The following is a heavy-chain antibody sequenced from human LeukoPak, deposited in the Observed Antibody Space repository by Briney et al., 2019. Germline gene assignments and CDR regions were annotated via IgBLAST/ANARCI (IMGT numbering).Heavy chain of an antibody. J-gene: IGHJ4*02. Sequence: SETLSLTCTVSGDSISSSNYYWGWIRQPPGKGLQWIGSIYYSGSTYYNPSLKSRVTISVDTSKNQFSLKLSSVTAADTAVYYCATGLGYSIFIDYWGQGTLVTVSS. V-gene: IGHV4-39*01. D-gene: IGHD6-13*01. CDR1: GDSISSSNYY. CDR2: IYYSGST. CDR3: ATGLGYSIFIDY.